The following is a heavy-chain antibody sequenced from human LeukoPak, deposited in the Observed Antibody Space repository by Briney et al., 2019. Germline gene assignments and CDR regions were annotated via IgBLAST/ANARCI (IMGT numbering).Heavy chain of an antibody. CDR3: ARHSSGYYHYDY. CDR2: INSDGRST. J-gene: IGHJ4*02. CDR1: GFTFSSYW. D-gene: IGHD3-22*01. Sequence: GGSLRLSCAASGFTFSSYWMHWDRQAPGKGLVWVSRINSDGRSTSYADSVKGRFTISRDNSRNTLHLQMNSLRAEDTAVYYCARHSSGYYHYDYWGPGTPVTVAS. V-gene: IGHV3-74*01.